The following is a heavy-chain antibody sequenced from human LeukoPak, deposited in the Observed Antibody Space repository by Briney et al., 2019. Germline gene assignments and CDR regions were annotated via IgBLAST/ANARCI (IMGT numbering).Heavy chain of an antibody. CDR2: IRSKAYGGTT. D-gene: IGHD5-18*01. CDR1: GFTFGDYA. J-gene: IGHJ3*02. V-gene: IGHV3-49*03. CDR3: TRDPFTAMVSRDAFDI. Sequence: PGGSLRLSCTASGFTFGDYAMSWFRQAPGKGLEWVGFIRSKAYGGTTEYAASVKGRFTISRDDSKSIAYLQMNSLKTEDTAVYYCTRDPFTAMVSRDAFDIWGQGTTVTVSS.